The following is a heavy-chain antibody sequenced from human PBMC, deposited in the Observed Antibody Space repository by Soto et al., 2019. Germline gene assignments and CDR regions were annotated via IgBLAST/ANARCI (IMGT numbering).Heavy chain of an antibody. CDR1: GFAFSSYG. CDR2: ISYDGSLQ. J-gene: IGHJ4*02. CDR3: VSDRGYGHASVPYS. Sequence: QAQLVESGGGVVQPGRSLRLSCAASGFAFSSYGMHWVRQAPGTGLEWVAVISYDGSLQHYADSVKGRFPTSRDNSKNMVLLQMSSLRAEDTAVYYCVSDRGYGHASVPYSWGQGTLVSVSS. V-gene: IGHV3-30*03. D-gene: IGHD5-18*01.